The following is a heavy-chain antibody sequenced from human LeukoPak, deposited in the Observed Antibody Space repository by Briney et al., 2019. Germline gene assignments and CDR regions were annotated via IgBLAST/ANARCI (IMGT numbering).Heavy chain of an antibody. CDR2: IYYSGST. D-gene: IGHD3-3*01. CDR3: ARQPTIFGVVDAFDI. CDR1: GGSISSSSYY. V-gene: IGHV4-39*01. J-gene: IGHJ3*02. Sequence: KPSETLSLTCTVSGGSISSSSYYWGWIRQPPGKGLEGIGSIYYSGSTYYNPSLKSRVTISVDTSENQFSLKLSSVTAADTAVYYCARQPTIFGVVDAFDIWGQGTMVTVSS.